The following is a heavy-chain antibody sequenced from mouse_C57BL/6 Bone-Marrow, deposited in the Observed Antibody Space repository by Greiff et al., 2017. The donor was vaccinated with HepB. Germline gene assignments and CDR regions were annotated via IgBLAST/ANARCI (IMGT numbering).Heavy chain of an antibody. D-gene: IGHD2-5*01. CDR2: IWSGGSP. V-gene: IGHV2-2*01. CDR1: GFSLTNYG. J-gene: IGHJ2*01. CDR3: ARMAYYSNSNYFDN. Sequence: QVQLKESGPGLVQPSQSLSITCTVSGFSLTNYGVHWVRQSPGQGLEWLGAIWSGGSPDYNAAFISRLSISKDNSESQVFFKMNSLQADDTAIYYCARMAYYSNSNYFDNWGQGTTLTVSS.